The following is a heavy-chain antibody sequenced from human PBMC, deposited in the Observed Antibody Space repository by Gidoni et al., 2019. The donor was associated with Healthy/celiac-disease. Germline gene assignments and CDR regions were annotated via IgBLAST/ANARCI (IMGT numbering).Heavy chain of an antibody. J-gene: IGHJ3*02. V-gene: IGHV3-7*03. D-gene: IGHD2-15*01. CDR2: INQDGSEK. CDR3: ARDCMRDVSGGSCYLDAFDI. CDR1: GFTFSSYW. Sequence: EVQLVESGGGLVQPGGSLRLSCAAPGFTFSSYWMSWVRQAPGKGLEWVANINQDGSEKYYVDSVKGRFTISRDNAKNSLYLQMNSLRAEDTAVYYCARDCMRDVSGGSCYLDAFDIWDQGTMVTVSS.